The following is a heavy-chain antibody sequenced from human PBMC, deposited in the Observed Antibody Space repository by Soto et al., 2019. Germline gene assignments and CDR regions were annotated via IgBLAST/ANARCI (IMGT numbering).Heavy chain of an antibody. CDR2: ISSSSSTI. CDR3: ARDVRGSDWYYFDY. CDR1: GFTFSSYS. Sequence: EVQLVESGGGLVQPGGSLRLSCAASGFTFSSYSMNWVRQAPGKGLEWVSYISSSSSTIYYADSVKGRFTISRDNAKNSLYLQMNSLRADDTAVYYCARDVRGSDWYYFDYWGQGTLVTVAS. J-gene: IGHJ4*02. V-gene: IGHV3-48*01. D-gene: IGHD6-19*01.